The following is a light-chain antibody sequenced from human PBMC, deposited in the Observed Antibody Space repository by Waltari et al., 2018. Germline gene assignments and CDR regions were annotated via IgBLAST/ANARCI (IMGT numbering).Light chain of an antibody. CDR3: QQYYSPPLT. J-gene: IGKJ5*01. CDR1: QTILYSTNNRNN. CDR2: WAS. V-gene: IGKV4-1*01. Sequence: DIVMTQSPDSLAVSLGERATINCTSSQTILYSTNNRNNLAWYHQKPGQPPKLLISWASTRESGVPDRFSGSGSETDFTLTISTLQPEDVAVYYCQQYYSPPLTFGQGTRLEI.